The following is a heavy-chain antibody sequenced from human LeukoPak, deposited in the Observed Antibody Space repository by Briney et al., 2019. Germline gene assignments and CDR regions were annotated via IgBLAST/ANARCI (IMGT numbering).Heavy chain of an antibody. CDR1: GYTFTGYY. CDR3: AGRMVRGVGYYYYGMDV. J-gene: IGHJ6*02. Sequence: ASVKVSCKASGYTFTGYYMHWVRQAPGQGLEWMGWINPNSGGTNYAQKFQGRVTMTRDTSISTAYMELSRLRSDDTAVYYCAGRMVRGVGYYYYGMDVWGQGTTVTVSS. D-gene: IGHD3-10*01. CDR2: INPNSGGT. V-gene: IGHV1-2*02.